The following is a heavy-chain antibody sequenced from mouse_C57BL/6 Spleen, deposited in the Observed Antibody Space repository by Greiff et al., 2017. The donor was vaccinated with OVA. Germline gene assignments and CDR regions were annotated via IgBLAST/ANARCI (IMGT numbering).Heavy chain of an antibody. Sequence: DVMLVESGGGLVKPGGSLKLSCAASGFTFSDYGMHWVRQAPEKGLEWVAYISSGSSTIYYADTVKGRFTISRDNAKNTLFLQMTSLRSEDTAMYYCANYYGSRWYFDVWGTGTTVTVSS. CDR1: GFTFSDYG. V-gene: IGHV5-17*01. J-gene: IGHJ1*03. CDR3: ANYYGSRWYFDV. D-gene: IGHD1-1*01. CDR2: ISSGSSTI.